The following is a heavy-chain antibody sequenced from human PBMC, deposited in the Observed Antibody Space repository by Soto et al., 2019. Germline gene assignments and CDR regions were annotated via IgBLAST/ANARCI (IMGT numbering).Heavy chain of an antibody. CDR3: ARDLPGYCSTTNCYYYFGF. CDR2: IRQDGHEK. J-gene: IGHJ4*02. CDR1: GVTVYSYS. V-gene: IGHV3-7*03. D-gene: IGHD2-2*01. Sequence: SCAVSGVTVYSYSMSWVCQAPGEGLEWVANIRQDGHEKYYVDSVRGRFTISRDNAQNSLYLQMDSLRAEDTAMYYCARDLPGYCSTTNCYYYFGFWGQGTLVTVSS.